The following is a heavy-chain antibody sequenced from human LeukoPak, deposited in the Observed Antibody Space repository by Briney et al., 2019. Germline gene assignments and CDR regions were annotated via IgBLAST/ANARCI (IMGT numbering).Heavy chain of an antibody. Sequence: GASVRVSCTASGYPVNSVYMHWVRQAPGHGLEWVGIIYPSGGSASITKKFQGRVTMTRDTSTSTFYMELSSLRSEDTAVYVCARERPSSYYFVYWGQGNLVTVSS. J-gene: IGHJ4*02. CDR1: GYPVNSVY. CDR2: IYPSGGSA. V-gene: IGHV1-46*02. CDR3: ARERPSSYYFVY.